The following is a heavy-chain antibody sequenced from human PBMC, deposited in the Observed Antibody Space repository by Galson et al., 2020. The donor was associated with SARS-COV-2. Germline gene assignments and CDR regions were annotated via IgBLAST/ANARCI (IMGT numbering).Heavy chain of an antibody. CDR2: ISGSGDRT. V-gene: IGHV3-23*01. Sequence: GGSLRLSCAGSGFRFSNYAMSWVRQAPGKGLEWVAGISGSGDRTYYADSVKGRFTISRDNSKNTLDLQMNSLGAGDTAVYYCAKSPPEGVTIIEVVQSLDCWGQGTLVTVSS. D-gene: IGHD3-22*01. J-gene: IGHJ4*02. CDR1: GFRFSNYA. CDR3: AKSPPEGVTIIEVVQSLDC.